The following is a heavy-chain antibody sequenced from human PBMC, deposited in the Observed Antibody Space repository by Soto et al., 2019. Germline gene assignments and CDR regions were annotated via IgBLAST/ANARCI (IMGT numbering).Heavy chain of an antibody. Sequence: QVQLVQSGAEVKRPGSSVKVSCKASGGTFSSYPISWVRQAPGHGLEWMGGTNGNLGTGNYAQKFRGRLTNSTEKTTTNGHKGVKNLTSEEKGGFYCGKRDSHGYFRYFDQWGQGTLVTVSS. CDR1: GGTFSSYP. D-gene: IGHD4-17*01. V-gene: IGHV1-69*06. CDR3: GKRDSHGYFRYFDQ. J-gene: IGHJ4*02. CDR2: TNGNLGTG.